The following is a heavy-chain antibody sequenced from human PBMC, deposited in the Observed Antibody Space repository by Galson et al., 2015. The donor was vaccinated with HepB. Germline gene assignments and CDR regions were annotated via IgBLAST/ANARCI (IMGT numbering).Heavy chain of an antibody. CDR3: AINPSTLLTPDDY. CDR1: GFTFSNFA. Sequence: SLRLSCAASGFTFSNFAMSWVRQAPGKGLEWVSGINGGGATTYYADSVKGRFTISRDNSKNTLYLQMSRLRADDTAVYYCAINPSTLLTPDDYWGQGTLVTVSS. D-gene: IGHD3-10*01. CDR2: INGGGATT. J-gene: IGHJ4*02. V-gene: IGHV3-23*01.